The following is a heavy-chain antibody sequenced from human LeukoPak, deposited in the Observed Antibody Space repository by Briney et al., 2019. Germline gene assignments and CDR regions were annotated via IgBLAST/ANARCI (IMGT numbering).Heavy chain of an antibody. CDR3: ARAIAAAGTWWFDP. CDR2: IYYSGST. Sequence: PSETLSLTCTVYGGSISSGDYHWSWIRQPPGKGLEWIGYIYYSGSTYYNPSLKSRVTISVDTSKNQFSLKLSSVTAADTAVYYCARAIAAAGTWWFDPWGQGTLVTVSS. D-gene: IGHD6-13*01. V-gene: IGHV4-30-4*08. J-gene: IGHJ5*02. CDR1: GGSISSGDYH.